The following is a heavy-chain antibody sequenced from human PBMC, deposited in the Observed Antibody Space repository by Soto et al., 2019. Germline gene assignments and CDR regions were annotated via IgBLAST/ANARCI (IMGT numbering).Heavy chain of an antibody. CDR1: GLTFNSYA. CDR2: IGTDGNT. J-gene: IGHJ4*01. D-gene: IGHD2-2*01. V-gene: IGHV3-23*01. CDR3: VRKYPGTRPFDY. Sequence: PGRSLRLSCAASGLTFNSYAMNWVRQAPGKGLAWVSAIGTDGNTYYANSVKGRFTISRDNSRTTLYLQMNSLRVEDTALYYCVRKYPGTRPFDYWGQGTLVTAP.